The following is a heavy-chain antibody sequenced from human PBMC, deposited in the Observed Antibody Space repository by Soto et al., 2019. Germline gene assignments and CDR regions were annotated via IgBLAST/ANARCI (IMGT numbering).Heavy chain of an antibody. Sequence: PGGSLRLSCAASGFTFSSYSMNWVRQAPGKGLEWVSSISSSSSYIYYADSVKGRFTISRDNAKNSLYLQMNSLRPEDTAVYYCASQLDGYYDSSDYWVGAFEIWGQGTMVTVSS. CDR1: GFTFSSYS. CDR2: ISSSSSYI. D-gene: IGHD3-22*01. V-gene: IGHV3-21*04. CDR3: ASQLDGYYDSSDYWVGAFEI. J-gene: IGHJ3*02.